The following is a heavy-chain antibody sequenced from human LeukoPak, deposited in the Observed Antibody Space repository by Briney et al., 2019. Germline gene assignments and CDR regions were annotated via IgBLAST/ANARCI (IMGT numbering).Heavy chain of an antibody. CDR1: GYTFTSYD. V-gene: IGHV1-8*01. CDR2: MNPNSGNT. Sequence: GASVKVSCKASGYTFTSYDINWVRQATGQGLEWMGWMNPNSGNTGYAQKFQGRVTMTRNTSISTAYMELSSLRSEDTAVYYCARVARRNYIIYSSGWYFDYWGQGTLVTVSS. D-gene: IGHD6-19*01. J-gene: IGHJ4*02. CDR3: ARVARRNYIIYSSGWYFDY.